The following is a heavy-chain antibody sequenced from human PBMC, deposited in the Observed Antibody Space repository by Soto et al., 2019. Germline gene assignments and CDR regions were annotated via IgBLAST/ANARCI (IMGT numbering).Heavy chain of an antibody. Sequence: QVQLVQSGAEVKPPGASVKVSCKASGYTFTGHYMHWVRQVSGRRLELLGWLKPDNGGTYYATKFQGWVTFTRDTSNTIAYMEMNGLHSDDTAVYFCARDLCPLGSGSPCPTFGMDLWGQGTTVAVSS. D-gene: IGHD3-10*01. V-gene: IGHV1-2*04. J-gene: IGHJ6*02. CDR1: GYTFTGHY. CDR3: ARDLCPLGSGSPCPTFGMDL. CDR2: LKPDNGGT.